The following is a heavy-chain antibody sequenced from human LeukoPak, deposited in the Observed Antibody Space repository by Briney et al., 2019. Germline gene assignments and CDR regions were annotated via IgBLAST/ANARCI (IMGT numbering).Heavy chain of an antibody. V-gene: IGHV4-34*01. CDR2: ISHSGST. CDR3: ARVAAYYYYMDV. D-gene: IGHD6-13*01. CDR1: GGSFSGYY. J-gene: IGHJ6*03. Sequence: SETLSLTCAVYGGSFSGYYWSWIRQPPGKGLEWIGEISHSGSTNYNPSLKSRVTISVDTSKNQFSLKLSSVTAADTAVYYCARVAAYYYYMDVWGKGTTVTVSS.